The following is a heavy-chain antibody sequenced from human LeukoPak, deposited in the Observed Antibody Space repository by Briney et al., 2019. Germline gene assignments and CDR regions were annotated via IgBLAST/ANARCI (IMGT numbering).Heavy chain of an antibody. Sequence: ASVKVSCKASGYTFTGYYMHWGRQAPGQGLEWMGWINPNSGGTNYAQKFQGRVTMTRDTSISTAYMELSRLRSDDTAVYYCATLEYSSSSGHYYYYYMDVWGKGTTVTVSS. CDR2: INPNSGGT. D-gene: IGHD6-6*01. CDR3: ATLEYSSSSGHYYYYYMDV. J-gene: IGHJ6*03. V-gene: IGHV1-2*02. CDR1: GYTFTGYY.